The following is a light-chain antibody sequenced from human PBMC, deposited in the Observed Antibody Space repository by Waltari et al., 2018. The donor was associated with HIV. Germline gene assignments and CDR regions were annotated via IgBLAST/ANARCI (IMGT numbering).Light chain of an antibody. CDR2: EDN. Sequence: QSALTQPASVSGSPGQSITISCPGSTSDLGTYNLVPWYQHFPDRAPKLLIFEDNKQPSGVSSRFSGSKSGNAASLTISGLRPEDEADYYCCSCTTTNAYVFGTGTKVTVL. CDR1: TSDLGTYNL. V-gene: IGLV2-23*01. J-gene: IGLJ1*01. CDR3: CSCTTTNAYV.